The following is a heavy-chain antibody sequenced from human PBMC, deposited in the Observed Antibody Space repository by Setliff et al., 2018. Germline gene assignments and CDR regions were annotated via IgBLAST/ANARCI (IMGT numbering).Heavy chain of an antibody. CDR2: FDPEDGET. D-gene: IGHD4-4*01. CDR3: ARARYSNFLNWFDP. CDR1: GYTLTELS. Sequence: ASVKVSCKVSGYTLTELSRHWVRQAPGKGLEWMGGFDPEDGETIYAQKFQGRVTMTEDTSTDTAYMELSSLRSEDTAVYYCARARYSNFLNWFDPWGQGTLVTVSS. V-gene: IGHV1-24*01. J-gene: IGHJ5*02.